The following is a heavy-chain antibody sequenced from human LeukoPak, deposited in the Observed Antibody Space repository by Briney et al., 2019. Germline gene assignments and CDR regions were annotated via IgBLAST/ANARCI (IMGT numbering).Heavy chain of an antibody. J-gene: IGHJ4*02. D-gene: IGHD3-22*01. Sequence: GGSLRLSCAASGFTFSSYAMSWVRRAPGKGLEWVSGLSGSGGTTYYADSVKGRFTISRDNSKNTLYLQMDSLRAEDTAVYFCARAMMVVANLWGVYDYWGQGTLVTVSS. CDR3: ARAMMVVANLWGVYDY. V-gene: IGHV3-23*01. CDR1: GFTFSSYA. CDR2: LSGSGGTT.